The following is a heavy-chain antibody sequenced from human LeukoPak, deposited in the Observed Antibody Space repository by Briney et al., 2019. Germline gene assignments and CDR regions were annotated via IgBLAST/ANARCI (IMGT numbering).Heavy chain of an antibody. CDR1: GGSFSGYY. CDR2: INHSGST. V-gene: IGHV4-34*01. Sequence: SETLSLTCAVYGGSFSGYYWSWIRQPPGKGLEWIGEINHSGSTYYNPSLKSRVTISVDRSKNQFSLKLSSVTAADTAVYYCARVNYYYGMDVWGQGTTVTVSS. J-gene: IGHJ6*02. CDR3: ARVNYYYGMDV.